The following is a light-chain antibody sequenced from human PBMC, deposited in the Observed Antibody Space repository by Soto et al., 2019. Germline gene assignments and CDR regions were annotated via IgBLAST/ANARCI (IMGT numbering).Light chain of an antibody. CDR1: SSNIGAGYD. CDR3: QSYDSSLSAL. V-gene: IGLV1-40*01. Sequence: QLVLTQPPSVSGAPGQRVTISCTGSSSNIGAGYDVHWYQQLPGTAPKLLIYGNSNRPSGVPDRFSGSKSGTSTSLAITGLQAEYEADYYCQSYDSSLSALFGGGTKLTVL. CDR2: GNS. J-gene: IGLJ2*01.